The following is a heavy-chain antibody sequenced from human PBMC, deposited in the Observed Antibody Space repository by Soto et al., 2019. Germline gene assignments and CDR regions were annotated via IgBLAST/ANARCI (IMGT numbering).Heavy chain of an antibody. Sequence: EVQLVESGGGLVQPGGSLRLSCAAAGFTFSSDWMNWGRQSPGKGLECVSRIISGGSRVSYADSVKGRFIITRDNAKNTLYLEMHSLTADDTAVYYCARERTSKGCMDIWGQGTTVTVSS. CDR3: ARERTSKGCMDI. CDR1: GFTFSSDW. CDR2: IISGGSRV. J-gene: IGHJ6*02. V-gene: IGHV3-74*01.